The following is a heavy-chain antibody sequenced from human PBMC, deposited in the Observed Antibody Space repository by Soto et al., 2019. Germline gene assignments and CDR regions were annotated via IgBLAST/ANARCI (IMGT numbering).Heavy chain of an antibody. Sequence: QVHLVESGGGAVQAGRSLSFSCATSGFIFSAYVMHWVRQAPGKGLEWVAFINYDGSSKFYGDSVKGRFTVSRDNSKNTLFLQLNRRRGEDTATYYCARCKQKVIHCAMDVWGQGATVTVTS. CDR3: ARCKQKVIHCAMDV. CDR2: INYDGSSK. CDR1: GFIFSAYV. V-gene: IGHV3-33*01. J-gene: IGHJ6*02. D-gene: IGHD2-21*01.